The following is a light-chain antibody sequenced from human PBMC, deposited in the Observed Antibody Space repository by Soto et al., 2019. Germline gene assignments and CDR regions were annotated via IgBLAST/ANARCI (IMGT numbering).Light chain of an antibody. V-gene: IGLV2-14*01. CDR1: SSDVGDYNS. Sequence: QSALTQPASVSGSPGQSITISCTGTSSDVGDYNSVSWYQQHPGKAPKLMIYEVSNRPSGVSNRFSGSKSGNTASLIISGLQAEDEADYYCSSYTSSSTYVFGTGTKLTVL. CDR3: SSYTSSSTYV. CDR2: EVS. J-gene: IGLJ1*01.